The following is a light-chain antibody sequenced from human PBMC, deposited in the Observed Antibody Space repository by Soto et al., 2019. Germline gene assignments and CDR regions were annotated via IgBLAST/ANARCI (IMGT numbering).Light chain of an antibody. CDR3: QQYGSSPLT. CDR1: QDIGGSY. Sequence: IVLTQSPSTLSLSPGERATLSCRASQDIGGSYLAWYRQTPGQAPRLLIYGASTRATGIPDRFSGTGSGTDFTLTISRLEPEDFAVYYCQQYGSSPLTFGGGTKVEIK. J-gene: IGKJ4*01. CDR2: GAS. V-gene: IGKV3-20*01.